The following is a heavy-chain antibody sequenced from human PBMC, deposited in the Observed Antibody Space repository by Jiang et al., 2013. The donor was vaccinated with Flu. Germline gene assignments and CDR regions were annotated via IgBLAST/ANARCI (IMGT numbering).Heavy chain of an antibody. D-gene: IGHD4/OR15-4a*01. V-gene: IGHV5-51*03. CDR2: IHPHDSET. J-gene: IGHJ4*02. CDR3: ARANDYGDIYTYFDY. Sequence: GAEVKKPGESLKISCTVSGYRFSGYWIAWVRHMPGKGFEWMGIIHPHDSETKYSPSFQDQVTMSVDRSINTAYLQWSSLKAPDTAVYFCARANDYGDIYTYFDYWGQGSLVTVSS. CDR1: GYRFSGYW.